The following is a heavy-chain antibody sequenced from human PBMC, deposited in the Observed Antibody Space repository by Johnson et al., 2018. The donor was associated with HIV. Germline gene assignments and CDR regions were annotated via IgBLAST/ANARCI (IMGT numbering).Heavy chain of an antibody. CDR3: VTLVVAPPFDI. V-gene: IGHV3-53*01. J-gene: IGHJ3*02. CDR2: IYSGGST. D-gene: IGHD2-15*01. CDR1: GFTVSSNY. Sequence: VQLVESGGGLIQPGGSLRLSCAASGFTVSSNYMSWVRQAPGKGLEWVSVIYSGGSTYYADSVKGRFTISRDNSKNTLYLQMNSLRAEATAVYYCVTLVVAPPFDIWGQGTMVTVSS.